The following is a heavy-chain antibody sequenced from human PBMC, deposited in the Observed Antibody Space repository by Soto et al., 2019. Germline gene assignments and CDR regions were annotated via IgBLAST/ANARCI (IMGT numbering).Heavy chain of an antibody. J-gene: IGHJ4*02. CDR3: AHYAENDERSLDS. Sequence: QVQLQESGPGLVEPSGTLSLTCAVSGVSISSRNWWSWVRQSPGKGLEWIGEIYHSGMTTYNPSLKTRLIISVENSRNQCFLKLSSVTAADTALYYCAHYAENDERSLDSWGQGLLVPVSS. CDR2: IYHSGMT. V-gene: IGHV4-4*02. CDR1: GVSISSRNW. D-gene: IGHD4-17*01.